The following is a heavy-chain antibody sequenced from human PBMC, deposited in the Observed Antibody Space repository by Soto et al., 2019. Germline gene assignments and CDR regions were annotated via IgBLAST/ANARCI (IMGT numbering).Heavy chain of an antibody. V-gene: IGHV5-51*01. CDR2: IYPGDSDT. CDR1: GYSFTNYW. J-gene: IGHJ3*02. Sequence: GESLKISCKGSGYSFTNYWIGWVRQMPGKGLEWMGIIYPGDSDTRYSPSFQGQVTISADKSISTAYLQWSSLKASDTARYYCAGHDFSGIWDDAFDIWGQGTMVTVSS. CDR3: AGHDFSGIWDDAFDI. D-gene: IGHD3-3*01.